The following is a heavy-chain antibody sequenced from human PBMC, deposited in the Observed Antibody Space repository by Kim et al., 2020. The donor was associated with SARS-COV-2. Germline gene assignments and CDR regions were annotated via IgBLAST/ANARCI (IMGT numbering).Heavy chain of an antibody. J-gene: IGHJ4*02. V-gene: IGHV3-9*01. CDR3: AKGLQSHPLYYFDY. Sequence: ADSVKGRFTISRDNAKNSLYLQMNSLRAEDTALYYCAKGLQSHPLYYFDYWGQGTLVTVSS.